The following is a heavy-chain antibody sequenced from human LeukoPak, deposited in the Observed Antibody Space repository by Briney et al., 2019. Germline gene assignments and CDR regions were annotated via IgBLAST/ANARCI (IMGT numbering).Heavy chain of an antibody. V-gene: IGHV3-74*01. J-gene: IGHJ6*02. CDR1: GFTFSSYW. D-gene: IGHD6-13*01. CDR3: ARFTAAVFYNNYGMDV. Sequence: GGSLRLSRAASGFTFSSYWMHWVRQAPGKGLVWVSRINSDGSSTSYADSVKGRFTISRDNARSTLYLQMNSLRAEDTAVYYCARFTAAVFYNNYGMDVWGQGTTVTVSS. CDR2: INSDGSST.